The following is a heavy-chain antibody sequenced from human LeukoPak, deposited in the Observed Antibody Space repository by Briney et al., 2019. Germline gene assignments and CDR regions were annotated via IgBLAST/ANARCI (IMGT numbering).Heavy chain of an antibody. Sequence: ASVTVSCKSSGYTFTNYYMHWVRQAPGKGLEWMGIINLSGGRKRYAQKFQGRVTMTREMSASTVYMKLSSLRSEATAVYYCARDGSAVVPAAITSPARRYYYYYMDVWGKGTTVTVSS. D-gene: IGHD2-2*02. V-gene: IGHV1-46*01. CDR2: INLSGGRK. CDR3: ARDGSAVVPAAITSPARRYYYYYMDV. CDR1: GYTFTNYY. J-gene: IGHJ6*03.